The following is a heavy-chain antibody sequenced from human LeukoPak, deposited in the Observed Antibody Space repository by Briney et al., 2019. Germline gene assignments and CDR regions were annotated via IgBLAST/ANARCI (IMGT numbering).Heavy chain of an antibody. CDR1: GYTFTVHY. CDR3: ARLDRNYYYLDV. V-gene: IGHV1-2*06. CDR2: INPTTGVA. J-gene: IGHJ6*03. D-gene: IGHD1-1*01. Sequence: ASVRVSCKTSGYTFTVHYMNWVRQAPGQGLEWMGRINPTTGVANYAQKFQGRITVTRDTSINTAYMELSSLTSDDTAVYYCARLDRNYYYLDVWGQGTTVTVSS.